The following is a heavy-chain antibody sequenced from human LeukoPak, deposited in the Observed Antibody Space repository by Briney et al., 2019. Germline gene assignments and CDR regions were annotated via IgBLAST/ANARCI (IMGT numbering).Heavy chain of an antibody. CDR1: GGSFSHYV. J-gene: IGHJ5*02. CDR2: IIPILGLT. CDR3: ASSVEQQLIFPWFDP. Sequence: ASVKVSCKASGGSFSHYVISWVRQAPGQGLEWMGRIIPILGLTHYSQKFQGRVTFTADASTMTVYMELSSLRSEDTAVYYCASSVEQQLIFPWFDPWGQGTLVTVSS. D-gene: IGHD6-13*01. V-gene: IGHV1-69*04.